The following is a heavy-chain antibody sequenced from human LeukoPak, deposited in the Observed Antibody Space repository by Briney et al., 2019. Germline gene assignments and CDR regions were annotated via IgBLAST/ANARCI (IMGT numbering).Heavy chain of an antibody. CDR3: ARESQAVTI. J-gene: IGHJ3*02. D-gene: IGHD4-17*01. CDR2: INHSGST. Sequence: PSETLSLTCAVYGGPFSGYYWSWIRQPPGKGLEWIGEINHSGSTNYNPSLKSRVTISVDTSKNQFSLKLSSVTAADTAVYYCARESQAVTIWGQGTMVTVSS. V-gene: IGHV4-34*01. CDR1: GGPFSGYY.